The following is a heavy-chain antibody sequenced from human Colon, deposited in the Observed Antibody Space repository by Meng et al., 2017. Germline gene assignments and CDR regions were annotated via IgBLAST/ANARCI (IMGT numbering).Heavy chain of an antibody. J-gene: IGHJ4*02. Sequence: ELQLVESGGGLVKPGGSLRLSCAASGFTFSSYSMNWVRQVPGKGLEWVSSISSSSSYADSVKGRFTISRDNAKNSLYLQMNSLRAEDTAVYYCARGRVVVVASPSDYWGQGTLVTVSS. CDR3: ARGRVVVVASPSDY. CDR2: ISSSSS. CDR1: GFTFSSYS. D-gene: IGHD2-15*01. V-gene: IGHV3-21*01.